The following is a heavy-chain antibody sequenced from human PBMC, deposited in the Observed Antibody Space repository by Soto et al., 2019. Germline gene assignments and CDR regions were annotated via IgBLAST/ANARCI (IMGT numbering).Heavy chain of an antibody. CDR1: GGSISTYY. D-gene: IGHD1-1*01. CDR2: IYYSGTS. V-gene: IGHV4-59*01. J-gene: IGHJ6*02. CDR3: ARVKGERISGATRYYGIDV. Sequence: QLQLQESGPGLVKPSETLSLTCSVSGGSISTYYWSWIRQPPGKGLEWIGYIYYSGTSNYNPSLKRRVTLSVDTSKNQFSLKLTSVTAADTAVYYCARVKGERISGATRYYGIDVWGQGTTVTVSS.